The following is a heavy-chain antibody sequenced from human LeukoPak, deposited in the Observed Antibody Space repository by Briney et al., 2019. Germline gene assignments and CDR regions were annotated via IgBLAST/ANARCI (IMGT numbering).Heavy chain of an antibody. CDR3: AKESSGGWYFDY. CDR2: IPASGGST. D-gene: IGHD6-19*01. CDR1: GFTFSSYA. V-gene: IGHV3-23*01. J-gene: IGHJ4*02. Sequence: GGSLRLSCAASGFTFSSYAMTWVRQAPGKGLEWVSSIPASGGSTYYADSVKGRFTISRDNSKNSLYLQMNSLRAEDTAVYYCAKESSGGWYFDYWGQGTLVTVSS.